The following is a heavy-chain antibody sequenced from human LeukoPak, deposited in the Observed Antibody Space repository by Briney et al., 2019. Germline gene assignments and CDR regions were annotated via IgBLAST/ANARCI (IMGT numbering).Heavy chain of an antibody. CDR1: GNSVSGYY. J-gene: IGHJ4*02. D-gene: IGHD1-26*01. V-gene: IGHV4-59*02. Sequence: SETLSLTCTVSGNSVSGYYWTWIRQPPGKGLEWIGYLYYSGSTNYNPSLKSRVTISVDKSKNQFSLKLSSVTAADTAVYYCARVSSGATTVDYWGQGTLVTVSS. CDR3: ARVSSGATTVDY. CDR2: LYYSGST.